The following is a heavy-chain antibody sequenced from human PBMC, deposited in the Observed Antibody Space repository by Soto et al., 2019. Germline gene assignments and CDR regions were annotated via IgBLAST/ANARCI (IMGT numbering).Heavy chain of an antibody. D-gene: IGHD3-10*01. CDR1: GSSLSSSNW. Sequence: SETLSRTLSVSGSSLSSSNWWSWVRQPPGKGRDWLGEIYHSGSTNYNPSLRSRVTISVDKSKNQISLKLCPVTAADTAVYYCASASGAEGVISYWGQGTLVTVSS. J-gene: IGHJ4*02. CDR2: IYHSGST. V-gene: IGHV4-4*02. CDR3: ASASGAEGVISY.